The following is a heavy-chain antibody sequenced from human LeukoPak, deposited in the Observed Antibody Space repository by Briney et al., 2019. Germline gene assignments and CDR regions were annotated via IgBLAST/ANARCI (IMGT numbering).Heavy chain of an antibody. CDR3: ARDSRPSYDSSGYYYPGDY. D-gene: IGHD3-22*01. CDR2: INPSGGST. V-gene: IGHV1-46*01. Sequence: GASVKVSCKASGYTFTSYYMHWVRQAPGQGLEWMAIINPSGGSTSYAQKFQGRVTLTRDTSTSTVYMGLTSLRSEDTAVYYCARDSRPSYDSSGYYYPGDYWGQGTLVTVSS. J-gene: IGHJ4*02. CDR1: GYTFTSYY.